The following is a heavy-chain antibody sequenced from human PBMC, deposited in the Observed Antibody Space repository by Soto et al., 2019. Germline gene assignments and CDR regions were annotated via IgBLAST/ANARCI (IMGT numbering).Heavy chain of an antibody. J-gene: IGHJ4*02. D-gene: IGHD6-6*01. CDR1: GFTFSSYA. Sequence: GGSLRLSCSASGFTFSSYAMHWVRQAPGKGLEYVSAISSNGGSTYYADSVKGRFTISRDNSKNTLYLQMSSLRAEDTAVYYCVKDRAFSKQLVSYFDYWGQGTLVTVSS. CDR3: VKDRAFSKQLVSYFDY. CDR2: ISSNGGST. V-gene: IGHV3-64D*08.